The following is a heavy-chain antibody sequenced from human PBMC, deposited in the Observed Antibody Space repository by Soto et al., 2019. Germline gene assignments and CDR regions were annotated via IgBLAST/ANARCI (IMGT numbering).Heavy chain of an antibody. CDR3: AVGNSTPSNWFDP. D-gene: IGHD1-1*01. CDR2: FNPIFGAP. Sequence: SVKVSCKASRGTFSNSSIYWVRQAPGQGLVWMGGFNPIFGAPYYAQTFQGRVTITADESTGTVSPDLSSLRSEDTAVYYCAVGNSTPSNWFDPWGQGTLVTVSS. CDR1: RGTFSNSS. V-gene: IGHV1-69*13. J-gene: IGHJ5*02.